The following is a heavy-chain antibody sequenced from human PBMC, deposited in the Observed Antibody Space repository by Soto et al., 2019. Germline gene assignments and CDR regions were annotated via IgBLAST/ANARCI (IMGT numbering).Heavy chain of an antibody. J-gene: IGHJ6*02. CDR1: GFTFGDYA. CDR2: IRSKAYGGTT. Sequence: HPGGSLRLSCTASGFTFGDYAMSWVRQAPGKGLEWVGFIRSKAYGGTTEYAASVKGRFTISRDDSKSIAYLQMNSLKTEDTAVYYCTRDYDFWSGYPADYYYYGMDVWGQGTTVTVSS. V-gene: IGHV3-49*04. CDR3: TRDYDFWSGYPADYYYYGMDV. D-gene: IGHD3-3*01.